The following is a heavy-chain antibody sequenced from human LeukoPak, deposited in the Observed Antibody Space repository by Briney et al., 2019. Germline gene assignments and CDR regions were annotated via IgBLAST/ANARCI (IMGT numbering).Heavy chain of an antibody. D-gene: IGHD6-19*01. V-gene: IGHV1-2*02. CDR2: INPNSGGT. Sequence: GASVKVSCKASGYTFTGYYMHWVRQAPGQGLEWMGWINPNSGGTNYAQKFQGRVTMTRDTSISTAYMELSRLRSDDTAVYYCARGRGYSSDWTLLGEYWGQGTLVTVSS. CDR1: GYTFTGYY. CDR3: ARGRGYSSDWTLLGEY. J-gene: IGHJ4*02.